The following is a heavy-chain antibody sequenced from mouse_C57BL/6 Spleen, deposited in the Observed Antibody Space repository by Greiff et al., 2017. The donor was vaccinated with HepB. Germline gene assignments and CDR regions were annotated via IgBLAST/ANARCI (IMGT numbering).Heavy chain of an antibody. CDR2: IYPGDGDT. V-gene: IGHV1-82*01. Sequence: VKVVESGPELVKPGASVKISCKASGYAFSSSWMNWVKQRPGKGLEWIGRIYPGDGDTNYNGKFKGKATLTADKSSSTAYMQLSSLTSEDSAVYFCASAAQAPFAYWGQGTLVTVSA. CDR1: GYAFSSSW. CDR3: ASAAQAPFAY. J-gene: IGHJ3*01. D-gene: IGHD3-2*02.